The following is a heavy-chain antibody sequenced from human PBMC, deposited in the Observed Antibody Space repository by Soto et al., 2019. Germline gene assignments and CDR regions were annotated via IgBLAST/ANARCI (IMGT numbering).Heavy chain of an antibody. J-gene: IGHJ6*02. CDR1: GFTVSSNY. V-gene: IGHV3-53*01. Sequence: GGSLRLSCAASGFTVSSNYMSWVRQAPGKGLEWVSVIYSGGSTYYADSVKGRFTISRDNSKNTLYLQMNSLRAEDTAVYYCAGDWGSSGSEPYYYYGMDVWGQGTTVTVSS. D-gene: IGHD3-22*01. CDR2: IYSGGST. CDR3: AGDWGSSGSEPYYYYGMDV.